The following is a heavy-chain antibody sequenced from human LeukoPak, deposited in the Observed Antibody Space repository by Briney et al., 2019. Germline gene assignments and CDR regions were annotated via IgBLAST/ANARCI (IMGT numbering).Heavy chain of an antibody. Sequence: SETLSLTCTVSGDSINSASYHWTWIRQPAGKGLEWIGRVSTSRSTNYNPSLKSRVTISVDTSKNQFSLKLTSVTAADTAVYFCARGWDWNLNYFDSWGQGTLVTVSS. CDR2: VSTSRST. J-gene: IGHJ4*02. CDR1: GDSINSASYH. V-gene: IGHV4-61*02. CDR3: ARGWDWNLNYFDS. D-gene: IGHD1-7*01.